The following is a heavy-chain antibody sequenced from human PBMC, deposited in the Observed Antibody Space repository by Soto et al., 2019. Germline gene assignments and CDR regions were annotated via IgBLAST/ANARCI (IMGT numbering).Heavy chain of an antibody. V-gene: IGHV4-39*07. CDR2: IYYSGST. D-gene: IGHD5-12*01. CDR1: GGSISSSSYY. CDR3: AQTQGDGYNPYFRY. Sequence: PSETLSLTCTVSGGSISSSSYYWGWIRQPPGKGLEWIGSIYYSGSTYYNPSLKSRVTISVDTSKNQFSLTLTNMDPVDTATYYCAQTQGDGYNPYFRYWGQGTLVTVSS. J-gene: IGHJ4*02.